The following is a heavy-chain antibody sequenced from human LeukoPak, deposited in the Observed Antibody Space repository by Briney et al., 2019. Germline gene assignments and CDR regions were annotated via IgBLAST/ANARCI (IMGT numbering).Heavy chain of an antibody. CDR3: ARNQPPHDAFDI. J-gene: IGHJ3*02. CDR2: IYYSGST. CDR1: GGSFSGYY. V-gene: IGHV4-59*08. Sequence: SETLSLTCAVYGGSFSGYYWSWIRQPPGKGLEWIGYIYYSGSTNYNPSLKSRVTISVDTSKNQFSLKLSSVTAADTAVYYCARNQPPHDAFDIWGQGTMVTVSS.